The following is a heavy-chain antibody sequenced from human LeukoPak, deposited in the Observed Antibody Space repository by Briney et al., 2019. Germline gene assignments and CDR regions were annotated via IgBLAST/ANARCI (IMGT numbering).Heavy chain of an antibody. V-gene: IGHV3-21*01. CDR3: ARGQWPLYYFDY. CDR1: GFTFSGYN. Sequence: GGSLRLSCAASGFTFSGYNMNWVRQAPGKGLEWVSSLSASTTYIYYADSVKGRFTISRDNAKNSLYLQMNSLRGEDTAVYYCARGQWPLYYFDYWGQGTLVTVSS. D-gene: IGHD6-19*01. J-gene: IGHJ4*02. CDR2: LSASTTYI.